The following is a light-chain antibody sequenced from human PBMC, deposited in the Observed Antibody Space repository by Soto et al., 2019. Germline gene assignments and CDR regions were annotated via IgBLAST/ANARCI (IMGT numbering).Light chain of an antibody. CDR2: EGS. CDR3: CSYAGSSTV. J-gene: IGLJ2*01. Sequence: QSALTQPASVSGSPGQSITISCTGTSSDVGSYNLVSWYQQHPGKAPKLMIYEGSKRPSGVSNRFSGSKSGNTASLTLSGLQAEDESDYYCCSYAGSSTVFGGGTKLTVL. CDR1: SSDVGSYNL. V-gene: IGLV2-23*01.